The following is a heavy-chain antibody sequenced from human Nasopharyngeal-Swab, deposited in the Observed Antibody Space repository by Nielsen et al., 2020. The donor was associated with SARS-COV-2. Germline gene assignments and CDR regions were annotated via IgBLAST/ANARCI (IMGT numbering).Heavy chain of an antibody. CDR2: IWYDGSNK. CDR1: GFTFSNYG. V-gene: IGHV3-33*01. J-gene: IGHJ4*02. D-gene: IGHD1-26*01. Sequence: GGSLRLSCAASGFTFSNYGIHWVRQAPGKGLEWVAVIWYDGSNKYNADSVKGRFTISRDNSKNTLYLQMNSLRAEDTAAYYCAREGIVGATKLDYWGQGTLVTVSS. CDR3: AREGIVGATKLDY.